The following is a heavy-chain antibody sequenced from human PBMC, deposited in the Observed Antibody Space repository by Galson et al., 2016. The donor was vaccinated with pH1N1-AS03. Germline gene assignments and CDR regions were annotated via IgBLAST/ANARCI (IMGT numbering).Heavy chain of an antibody. J-gene: IGHJ4*02. CDR2: ISSDSTTI. Sequence: SLRLSCAASGFTFNHYSMNWVRQAPGKGLEWVSYISSDSTTIYYADSVKGRFTISRDNAKNSLYLQMNSPTAEDTAIYYCARGWYDIWTGYLVDPFDYWGQGTLVTVS. CDR1: GFTFNHYS. D-gene: IGHD3-9*01. V-gene: IGHV3-48*04. CDR3: ARGWYDIWTGYLVDPFDY.